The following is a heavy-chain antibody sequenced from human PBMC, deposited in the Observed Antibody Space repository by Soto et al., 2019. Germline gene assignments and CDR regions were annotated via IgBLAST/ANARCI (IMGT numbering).Heavy chain of an antibody. Sequence: VGSLRLSCAASGLTFSNYCMNWVRQAPGKGLEWVANIKQDGSAKYYLDSVKGRFTISRDNAKNSLYLQMNSLRADDTAVYYCATDGAKFYGMDVWGHGTTVTVSS. CDR3: ATDGAKFYGMDV. J-gene: IGHJ6*02. CDR2: IKQDGSAK. CDR1: GLTFSNYC. V-gene: IGHV3-7*03. D-gene: IGHD3-16*01.